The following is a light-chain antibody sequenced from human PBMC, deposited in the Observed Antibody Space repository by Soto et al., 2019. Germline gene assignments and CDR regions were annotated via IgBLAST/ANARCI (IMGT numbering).Light chain of an antibody. CDR2: DVN. CDR3: SSYTSRSTLV. CDR1: SSDVGGYNY. Sequence: QSALTQPASVSGSPGQSITISCTGTSSDVGGYNYVSWYQQQPGKAPKVMIYDVNNRPSGVSNRFSGSKSGNTASLTISGLQAEDEADYYCSSYTSRSTLVFGGGTKVTVL. J-gene: IGLJ2*01. V-gene: IGLV2-14*03.